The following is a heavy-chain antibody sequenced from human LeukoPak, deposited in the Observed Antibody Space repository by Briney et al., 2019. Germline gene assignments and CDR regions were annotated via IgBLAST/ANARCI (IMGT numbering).Heavy chain of an antibody. CDR1: GFTFSSYS. V-gene: IGHV3-21*01. J-gene: IGHJ3*02. D-gene: IGHD7-27*01. CDR2: ISSGSTYI. Sequence: PGGSLRLSCAASGFTFSSYSMNWVRQAPGKGLEWVSSISSGSTYIYYADSVKGRFTITRDNAKNSLYLQMNSLRAEDTAVYYCARDALTGEPSPDAFDIWGEGTMVTVSS. CDR3: ARDALTGEPSPDAFDI.